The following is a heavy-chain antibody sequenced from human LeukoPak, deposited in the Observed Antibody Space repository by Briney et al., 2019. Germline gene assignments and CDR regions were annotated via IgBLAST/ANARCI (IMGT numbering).Heavy chain of an antibody. Sequence: GGSLGLSCAASGFTFSSYSMNWVRQAPGKGLERVSFISSSRSYIYYADSVKGRFTISRDNAKNSLCLQMNSLRAEDTAVYYCARFVAAPYYFDYWGRGTLVTVSS. CDR3: ARFVAAPYYFDY. CDR1: GFTFSSYS. CDR2: ISSSRSYI. V-gene: IGHV3-21*01. J-gene: IGHJ4*02. D-gene: IGHD6-13*01.